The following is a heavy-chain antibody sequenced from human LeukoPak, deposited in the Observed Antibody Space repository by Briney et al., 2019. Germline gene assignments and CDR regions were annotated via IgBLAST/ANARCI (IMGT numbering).Heavy chain of an antibody. D-gene: IGHD5-18*01. V-gene: IGHV3-49*04. J-gene: IGHJ4*02. CDR3: TRLDTAMVYYFDY. CDR1: GFTFGDYA. Sequence: GGSLRLSCTASGFTFGDYAMSWVRQAPGKGLEWVGFISSKAYGGTTEYAASVKGRFTISRDDSKSIAYLQMNSLKTEDTAVYYCTRLDTAMVYYFDYWGQGTLVTVSS. CDR2: ISSKAYGGTT.